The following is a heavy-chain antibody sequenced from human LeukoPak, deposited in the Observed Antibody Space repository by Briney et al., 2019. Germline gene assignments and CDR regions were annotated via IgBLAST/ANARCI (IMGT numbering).Heavy chain of an antibody. V-gene: IGHV4-4*02. Sequence: PSGTLSLTCAVSGGSISSNNWWGWVRQPPGKGLEWIGEIYHSGSTYYNPSLKSRVTISVDTSRDQFSLNLSSVTAADTAVYYCARHYGPWGQGTLVAVSS. J-gene: IGHJ5*02. CDR2: IYHSGST. CDR1: GGSISSNNW. D-gene: IGHD3-16*01. CDR3: ARHYGP.